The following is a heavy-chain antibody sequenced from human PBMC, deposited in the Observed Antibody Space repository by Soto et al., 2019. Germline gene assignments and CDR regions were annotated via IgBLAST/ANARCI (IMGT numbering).Heavy chain of an antibody. J-gene: IGHJ6*01. D-gene: IGHD2-2*02. CDR3: ARGVSCSSTSCYSTGRPYCYYGMAV. V-gene: IGHV4-34*01. Sequence: RQPQGKGLEWIGEINHGGSTNYNPSLKSRVTISVDTSKNQFSLKLSSVTAADTAVYYCARGVSCSSTSCYSTGRPYCYYGMAVLGKGTTVPVSS. CDR2: INHGGST.